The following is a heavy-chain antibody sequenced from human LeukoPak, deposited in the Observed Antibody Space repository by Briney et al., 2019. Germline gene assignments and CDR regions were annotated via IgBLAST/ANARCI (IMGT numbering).Heavy chain of an antibody. D-gene: IGHD3-22*01. J-gene: IGHJ4*02. CDR3: ARDWEMEATYFYDTSGNYHY. CDR1: GYTFTRYG. V-gene: IGHV1-18*01. Sequence: ASVKVSCKASGYTFTRYGISWVRQAPGQGLEWMGWISAYNDNTNYAQKVQGRVTMTTDTSTTTAYMELRSLRSDDTAVYYCARDWEMEATYFYDTSGNYHYWGQGTLVTVSS. CDR2: ISAYNDNT.